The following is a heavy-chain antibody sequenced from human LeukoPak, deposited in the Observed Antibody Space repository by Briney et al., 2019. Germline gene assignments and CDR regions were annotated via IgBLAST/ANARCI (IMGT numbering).Heavy chain of an antibody. Sequence: GGSLRLSCAASGFTFSSYAMSWVRQAPGKGLERVSAISGSGGSTYYADSVKGRFTISRDNSKNTLYLQMNSLRAEDTAVYYCAKDRGPYSSGWYGHNWFDPWGQGTLVTVSS. CDR1: GFTFSSYA. V-gene: IGHV3-23*01. CDR3: AKDRGPYSSGWYGHNWFDP. D-gene: IGHD6-19*01. CDR2: ISGSGGST. J-gene: IGHJ5*02.